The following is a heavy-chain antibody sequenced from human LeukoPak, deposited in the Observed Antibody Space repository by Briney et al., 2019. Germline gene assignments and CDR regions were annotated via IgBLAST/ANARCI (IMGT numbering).Heavy chain of an antibody. CDR2: IYYSGST. J-gene: IGHJ4*02. CDR3: ARGVEPDTAMVYDY. CDR1: GGSISSSSYY. V-gene: IGHV4-39*07. D-gene: IGHD5-18*01. Sequence: PSETLSLTCTVSGGSISSSSYYWGWIRQPPGKGLEWIGSIYYSGSTYYNPSLKSRVTISVDTSKNQFSLKLSTVTAADTAVYYCARGVEPDTAMVYDYWGQGTLVTVSS.